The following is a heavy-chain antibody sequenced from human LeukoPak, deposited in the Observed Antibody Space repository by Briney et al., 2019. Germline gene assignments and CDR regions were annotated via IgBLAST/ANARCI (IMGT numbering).Heavy chain of an antibody. Sequence: ASVKVSCKASGGTFSSYAISWVRQAPGQGLEWMGWMNPNSGNTGYAQKFQGRVTMTRNTSISTAYMELSSLRSEDTAVYYCVVPLDYWGQGTLVTVSS. D-gene: IGHD6-13*01. CDR2: MNPNSGNT. J-gene: IGHJ4*02. CDR3: VVPLDY. CDR1: GGTFSSYA. V-gene: IGHV1-8*02.